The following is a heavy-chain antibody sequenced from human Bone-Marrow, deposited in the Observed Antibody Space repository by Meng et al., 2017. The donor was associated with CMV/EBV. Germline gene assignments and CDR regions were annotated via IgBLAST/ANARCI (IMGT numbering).Heavy chain of an antibody. CDR3: ARQLGYCSSTSCYNRSYYYYGMDV. J-gene: IGHJ6*02. CDR1: GGSISSYY. V-gene: IGHV4-59*01. D-gene: IGHD2-2*02. CDR2: IYYSGST. Sequence: SETLSLTCTVSGGSISSYYWSWIRQPPGKGLEWIGYIYYSGSTNYNPSLRSRVTISVDTSKNQFSLKLSSVTAADTAVYYCARQLGYCSSTSCYNRSYYYYGMDVWAQGTTVTVSS.